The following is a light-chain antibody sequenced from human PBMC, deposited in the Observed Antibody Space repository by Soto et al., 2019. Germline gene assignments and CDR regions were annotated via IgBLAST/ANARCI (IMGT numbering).Light chain of an antibody. CDR2: EVS. CDR3: SSFRSGTTL. J-gene: IGLJ1*01. V-gene: IGLV2-14*01. Sequence: SALTQPASVSGSPGQSITISCTGTSSDIGGYNFVSWYHQHPGKAPKLMIYEVSNRPSGVSDRFSGSKSGNTASLTISGLQAEDEADYYCSSFRSGTTLFGTRTKVTVL. CDR1: SSDIGGYNF.